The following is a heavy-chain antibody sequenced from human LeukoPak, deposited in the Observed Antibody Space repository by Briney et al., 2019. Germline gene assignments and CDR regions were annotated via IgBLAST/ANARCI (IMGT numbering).Heavy chain of an antibody. CDR2: IIPIFGTA. CDR1: GGTFSSYA. CDR3: ARSASKAVQYNWFDP. V-gene: IGHV1-69*05. D-gene: IGHD6-19*01. Sequence: ASVKVSCKASGGTFSSYAISWVRQAPGQGLEWMGGIIPIFGTANYAQKFQGRVTITTDESTSTAYMELSSLRSEDTAVYYCARSASKAVQYNWFDPWGQGTLVTVSS. J-gene: IGHJ5*02.